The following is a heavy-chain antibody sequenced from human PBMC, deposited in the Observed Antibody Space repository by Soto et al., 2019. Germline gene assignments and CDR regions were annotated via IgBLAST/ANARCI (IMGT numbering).Heavy chain of an antibody. D-gene: IGHD3-3*01. CDR2: ISGSGGST. J-gene: IGHJ6*02. V-gene: IGHV3-23*01. CDR1: GFTFSSYA. Sequence: EVQLLESGGGLVQPGGSLRLSCAASGFTFSSYAMSWVRQAPGKGLEWVSAISGSGGSTYYADSVKGRFTISRDNSKNTLYLQMNSLRAEDTAVYYCAKAHSITIFGVVIPRPSGGMDVWGQGTTVTVSS. CDR3: AKAHSITIFGVVIPRPSGGMDV.